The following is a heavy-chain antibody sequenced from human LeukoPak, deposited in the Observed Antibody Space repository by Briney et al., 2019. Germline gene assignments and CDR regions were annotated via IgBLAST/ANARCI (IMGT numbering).Heavy chain of an antibody. J-gene: IGHJ4*02. Sequence: ASVKVSCKASGYTFTGYYMHWVRQAPGQGLEWMGWINPNSGGTNYAQKFQGRVTMTRDTSISTAYMELSRLRSDDTAVYYCARDLGIAVALPGGYWGQGTLVTVYS. CDR2: INPNSGGT. V-gene: IGHV1-2*02. D-gene: IGHD6-19*01. CDR1: GYTFTGYY. CDR3: ARDLGIAVALPGGY.